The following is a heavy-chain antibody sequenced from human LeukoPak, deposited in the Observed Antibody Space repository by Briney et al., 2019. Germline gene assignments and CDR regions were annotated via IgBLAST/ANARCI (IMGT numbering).Heavy chain of an antibody. J-gene: IGHJ6*03. CDR2: IYYSGST. D-gene: IGHD6-13*01. Sequence: SETLSLTCTVSGGSISSYYWSWIRQPPGKGLEWIGYIYYSGSTNYNPSLRSRVTISVDTSKNQFSLKLSSVTAADTAVYYCAREAGYSSSWYYYYYYMDVWGKGTTVTISS. CDR3: AREAGYSSSWYYYYYYMDV. V-gene: IGHV4-59*01. CDR1: GGSISSYY.